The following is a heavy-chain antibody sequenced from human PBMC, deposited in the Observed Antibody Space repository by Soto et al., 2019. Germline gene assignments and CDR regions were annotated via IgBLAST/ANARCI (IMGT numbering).Heavy chain of an antibody. CDR1: GFTFSSYA. CDR3: AKDGGGETYYDFWSGYSAHYGMDV. V-gene: IGHV3-23*01. D-gene: IGHD3-3*01. Sequence: GGSLRLSCAASGFTFSSYAMSWVRQAPGKGLEWVSAISGSGGSTYYADSVKGRFTISRDNSKNTLYLQMNSLRAEDTAVFYCAKDGGGETYYDFWSGYSAHYGMDVWGQGTTVTVSS. J-gene: IGHJ6*02. CDR2: ISGSGGST.